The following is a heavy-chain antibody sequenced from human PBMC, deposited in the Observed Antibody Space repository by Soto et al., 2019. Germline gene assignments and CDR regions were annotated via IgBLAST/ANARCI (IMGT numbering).Heavy chain of an antibody. J-gene: IGHJ4*02. CDR2: INPNSGGT. CDR3: ARDLVYYDSSGYFDY. V-gene: IGHV1-2*02. Sequence: QVQLVQSGAEVKKPGASVKVSCKASGYTFTGYDMHWVRQAPGQGLEWMGWINPNSGGTNYAQKFQGRVTMTRDTSISTAYMELSRLRSDDTAVYYCARDLVYYDSSGYFDYWGQGTLVTVSS. CDR1: GYTFTGYD. D-gene: IGHD3-22*01.